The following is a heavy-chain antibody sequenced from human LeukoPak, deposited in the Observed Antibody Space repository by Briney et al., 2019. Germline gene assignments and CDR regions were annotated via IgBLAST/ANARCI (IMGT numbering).Heavy chain of an antibody. Sequence: TGGSLRLSCAASGFTFSSYSMTWVRQAPGKGLEWVSSISSSGSFIYYADSVKGRFTISRDNAKNSLYLQMSSLRADDTAIYYCARSFGGVISYFDYWGQGTLVTVSS. CDR3: ARSFGGVISYFDY. D-gene: IGHD3-16*02. J-gene: IGHJ4*02. CDR1: GFTFSSYS. V-gene: IGHV3-21*01. CDR2: ISSSGSFI.